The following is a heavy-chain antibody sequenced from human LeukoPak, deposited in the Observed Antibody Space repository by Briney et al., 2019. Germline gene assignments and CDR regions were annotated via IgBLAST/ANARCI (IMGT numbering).Heavy chain of an antibody. CDR1: GGTFSSYA. CDR3: ASSSSWKENWFDP. Sequence: ASVKVSCKASGGTFSSYAISWVRQAPGQGLEWMRGIIPIFGTANYAQKFQGRVTITADESTSTAYMELSSLRSEDTAVYYCASSSSWKENWFDPWGQGTLVTVSS. D-gene: IGHD6-13*01. J-gene: IGHJ5*02. V-gene: IGHV1-69*01. CDR2: IIPIFGTA.